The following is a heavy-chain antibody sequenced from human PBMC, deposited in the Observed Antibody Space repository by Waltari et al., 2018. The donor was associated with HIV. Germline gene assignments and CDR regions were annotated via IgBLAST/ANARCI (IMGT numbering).Heavy chain of an antibody. CDR2: IYSGVGT. J-gene: IGHJ6*02. Sequence: VQLVESGGGLVQPGGSLRLSCAAYGLTVSYNFMRWVRQAPGKGLEWVSVIYSGVGTYYADSVKGRFTISRDNSKNTLYLQMNSLRAEDTAVYYCARVPRGPYGMDVWGQGTTVTVSS. V-gene: IGHV3-66*01. CDR3: ARVPRGPYGMDV. CDR1: GLTVSYNF.